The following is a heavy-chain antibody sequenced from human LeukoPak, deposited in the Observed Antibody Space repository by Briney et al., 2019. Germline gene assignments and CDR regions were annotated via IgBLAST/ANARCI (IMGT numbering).Heavy chain of an antibody. D-gene: IGHD6-6*01. J-gene: IGHJ4*02. CDR1: GFTFSSYW. V-gene: IGHV3-74*01. CDR3: ARVSQYSSSSGRYYFDY. CDR2: INSDGSST. Sequence: GSLRLSCAASGFTFSSYWMHWVRQAPGKGLVWVSRINSDGSSTSYADSVKGRFTISRDNAKNTLYLQMNSLRAEDTAVYYCARVSQYSSSSGRYYFDYWGQGTLVTVSS.